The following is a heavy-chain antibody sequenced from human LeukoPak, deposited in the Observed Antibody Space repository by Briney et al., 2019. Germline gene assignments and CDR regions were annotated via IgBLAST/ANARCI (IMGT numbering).Heavy chain of an antibody. V-gene: IGHV3-33*01. CDR3: TRDLMDYDVSTGLHHYYMDV. CDR2: IWYDGSNK. Sequence: GGSLRLSCAASGFTFSSDGMHWVRQAPGKGLEWVAVIWYDGSNKYYADSVNGRFTISRDNSKNTLYLQMNALRVEDTAVYYCTRDLMDYDVSTGLHHYYMDVWGQGTTVTVSS. J-gene: IGHJ6*02. D-gene: IGHD3-9*01. CDR1: GFTFSSDG.